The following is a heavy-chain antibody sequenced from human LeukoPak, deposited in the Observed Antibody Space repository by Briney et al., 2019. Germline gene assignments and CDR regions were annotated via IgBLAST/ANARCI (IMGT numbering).Heavy chain of an antibody. V-gene: IGHV4-39*01. Sequence: PSETLSLTCTVSGGSISSSSYYWGWIRQPPGKGLGWIGSIYYSGSTYYNPSLKSRVTISVDTSKNQFSLKLSSVTAADTAVYYCARGSWYGGHYFDYWGQGTLVTVSS. CDR1: GGSISSSSYY. J-gene: IGHJ4*02. CDR2: IYYSGST. D-gene: IGHD6-13*01. CDR3: ARGSWYGGHYFDY.